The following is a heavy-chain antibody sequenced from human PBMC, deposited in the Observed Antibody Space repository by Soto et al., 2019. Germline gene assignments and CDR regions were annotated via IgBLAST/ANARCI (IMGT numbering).Heavy chain of an antibody. CDR2: ISSSGTSA. CDR1: GFTFSAVY. V-gene: IGHV3-11*05. J-gene: IGHJ4*02. CDR3: ARDRGAGTGPYFDY. D-gene: IGHD3-10*01. Sequence: QVQLEESGGGLVKPGGSLRLSCAASGFTFSAVYMSWIRQAPNKGLEYISYISSSGTSANYADSVKGRFTISRDNAKNSLDLQMNSLRAEDTAVYYCARDRGAGTGPYFDYWGQGALVTVSS.